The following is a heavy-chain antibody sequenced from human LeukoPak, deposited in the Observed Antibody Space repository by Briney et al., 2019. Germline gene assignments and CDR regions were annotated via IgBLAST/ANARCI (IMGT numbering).Heavy chain of an antibody. CDR2: IYHSGST. CDR3: AREDSSVSDDAFDI. Sequence: SETLPLTCTVSGGSISSNNHYWGWIRQPPGKGLEWIGSIYHSGSTYYNPSLKSRVTISVDTSKNQFSLRLSSVTAADTAVYYCAREDSSVSDDAFDIWGQGTMVTVSS. J-gene: IGHJ3*02. D-gene: IGHD3-22*01. CDR1: GGSISSNNHY. V-gene: IGHV4-39*02.